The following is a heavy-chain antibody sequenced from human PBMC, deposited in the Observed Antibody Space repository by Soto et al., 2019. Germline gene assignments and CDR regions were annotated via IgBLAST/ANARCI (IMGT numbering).Heavy chain of an antibody. CDR1: GYTFASYA. CDR2: ISAYNGNT. CDR3: ARDPPPPDY. V-gene: IGHV1-18*01. J-gene: IGHJ4*02. Sequence: QVQLVQSGAEVKKPGASVKVSCKASGYTFASYAISWMRQAPGQGLEWMGWISAYNGNTNYAQKLQGRVTMTTDTYTSTAYMELRSLRSADTAVYYCARDPPPPDYGGQGTLVTVSS.